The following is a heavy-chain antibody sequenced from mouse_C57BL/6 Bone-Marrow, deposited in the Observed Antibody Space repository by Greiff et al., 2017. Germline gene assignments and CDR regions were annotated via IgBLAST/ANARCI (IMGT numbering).Heavy chain of an antibody. D-gene: IGHD2-2*01. J-gene: IGHJ1*03. CDR1: GFTFSDYG. CDR2: ISSGSSTL. Sequence: EVQGVESGGGLVKPGGSLKLSCAASGFTFSDYGMHWVRQAPEKGLEWVAYISSGSSTLYIAAPVKGRFTISRDNAKNTLFLQMTSLRSEDTAMYYCARGGLYGYDWYFDVWGTGTTVTVSS. CDR3: ARGGLYGYDWYFDV. V-gene: IGHV5-17*01.